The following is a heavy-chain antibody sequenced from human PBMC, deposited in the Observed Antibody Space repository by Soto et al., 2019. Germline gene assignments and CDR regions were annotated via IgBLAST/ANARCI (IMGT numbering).Heavy chain of an antibody. D-gene: IGHD5-18*01. CDR1: GGSISSYY. CDR2: IYYSGST. Sequence: PSENLSLTCTVSGGSISSYYWSWIRQPPGKGLEWIGYIYYSGSTNYNPSLKSRVTISVDTSKNQFSLKLSSVTAADTAVYYWAVSGYSYGHNLLDPWGEGTLVTV. V-gene: IGHV4-59*01. CDR3: AVSGYSYGHNLLDP. J-gene: IGHJ5*02.